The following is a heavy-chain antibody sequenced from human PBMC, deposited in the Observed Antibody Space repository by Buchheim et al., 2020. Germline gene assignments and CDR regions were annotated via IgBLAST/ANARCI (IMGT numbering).Heavy chain of an antibody. CDR1: GFTFSSYA. CDR3: VRKSHNGIAAAGDYFEY. J-gene: IGHJ4*02. V-gene: IGHV3-30-3*01. Sequence: QVQLVESGGGVVQPGRSLRLSCAASGFTFSSYAMHWVRQAPGKGLEWVAVISSDESNKYYADSVTGRLTIARDNSKNTLYLQMNSLRTEDTAIYYCVRKSHNGIAAAGDYFEYWGQGTL. CDR2: ISSDESNK. D-gene: IGHD6-13*01.